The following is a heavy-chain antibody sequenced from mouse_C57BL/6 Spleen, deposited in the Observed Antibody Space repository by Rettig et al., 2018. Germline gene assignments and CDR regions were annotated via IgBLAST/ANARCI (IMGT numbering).Heavy chain of an antibody. CDR3: ARDDGYYWFAY. D-gene: IGHD2-3*01. Sequence: SEGGLVQPGSSMKLSCTASGFTFSDYYMAWVRQVPEKGLEWVANINYDGSSTYYLDSLKSRFIISRDNAKNILYLQMSSLKSEDTATYYCARDDGYYWFAYWGQGTLVTVSA. V-gene: IGHV5-16*01. CDR1: GFTFSDYY. CDR2: INYDGSST. J-gene: IGHJ3*01.